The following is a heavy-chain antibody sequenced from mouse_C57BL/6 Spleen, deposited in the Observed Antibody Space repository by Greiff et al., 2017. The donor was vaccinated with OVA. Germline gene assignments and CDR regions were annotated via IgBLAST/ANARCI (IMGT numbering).Heavy chain of an antibody. J-gene: IGHJ3*01. CDR3: ANYYGSSWFAY. D-gene: IGHD1-1*01. CDR1: GFTFSSYG. Sequence: EVQGVESGGDLVKPGGSLKLSCAASGFTFSSYGMSWVRQTPDKRLEWVATISSGGSYTYYPDSVKGRFTISRDNAKNTLYLQMSSLKSEDTAMYYCANYYGSSWFAYWGQGTLVTVSA. CDR2: ISSGGSYT. V-gene: IGHV5-6*01.